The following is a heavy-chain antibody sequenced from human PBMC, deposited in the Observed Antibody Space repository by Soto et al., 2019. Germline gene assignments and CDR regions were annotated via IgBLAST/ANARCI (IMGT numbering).Heavy chain of an antibody. V-gene: IGHV1-69*06. D-gene: IGHD4-4*01. J-gene: IGHJ4*02. CDR2: IIPMFGSP. CDR3: ATYTMTTHHFDY. Sequence: QVQLLQSGAEVRKPGSSVKVSCKASGGTISNYAITWVRQAPGQGPECLGGIIPMFGSPNYAQKFQGRVTLTADMSTNTAYMELSSLRSDDTAIYYCATYTMTTHHFDYWGQGTRVTVSS. CDR1: GGTISNYA.